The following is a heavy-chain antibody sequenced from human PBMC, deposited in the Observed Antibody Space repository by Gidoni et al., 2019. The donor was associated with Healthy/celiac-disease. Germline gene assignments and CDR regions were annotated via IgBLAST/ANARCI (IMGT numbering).Heavy chain of an antibody. J-gene: IGHJ4*02. CDR3: ARHYYDSSGYYYFDY. CDR1: GCAFRGHS. V-gene: IGHV3-21*01. D-gene: IGHD3-22*01. CDR2: ISSSSSYI. Sequence: EVQLVESGGGLVKPGGSLRLSCAASGCAFRGHSMNWVRPAPGKGLEWFSSISSSSSYIYYADSVKGLFTTSRDNAKNSLYLQMNSLRAEDTAVYYCARHYYDSSGYYYFDYWGQGTLVTVSS.